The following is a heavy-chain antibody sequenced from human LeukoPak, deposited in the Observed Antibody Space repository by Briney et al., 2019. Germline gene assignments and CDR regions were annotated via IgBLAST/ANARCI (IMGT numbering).Heavy chain of an antibody. J-gene: IGHJ4*02. CDR1: GFTFSSYE. V-gene: IGHV3-23*01. CDR2: INDTGGHT. CDR3: AKAGCPTVSCIDY. Sequence: PGGSLRLSCAASGFTFSSYEMTWVRQTPGKGLEWVSSINDTGGHTYYADSVQGRFTISRDNSKNTLSLQLNSLRAEDTAVYYCAKAGCPTVSCIDYWGQGTLVTVSS. D-gene: IGHD2-15*01.